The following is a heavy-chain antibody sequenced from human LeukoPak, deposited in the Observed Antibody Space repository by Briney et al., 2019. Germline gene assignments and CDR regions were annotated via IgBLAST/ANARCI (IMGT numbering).Heavy chain of an antibody. CDR3: ARGKGSGSWYGLSRFDP. CDR2: INHSGST. V-gene: IGHV4-34*01. Sequence: SETLSLTCAVYGGSFSGYYWSWIRQPPGKGLEWIGEINHSGSTNYNPSLKSRVTISVDTSKNQFSLKLSSVTAADTAVYYCARGKGSGSWYGLSRFDPWGQGTLVTVSS. J-gene: IGHJ5*02. CDR1: GGSFSGYY. D-gene: IGHD6-13*01.